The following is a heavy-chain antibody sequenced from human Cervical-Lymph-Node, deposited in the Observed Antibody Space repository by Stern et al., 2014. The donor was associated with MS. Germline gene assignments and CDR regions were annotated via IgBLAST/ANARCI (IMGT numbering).Heavy chain of an antibody. Sequence: VQLVQSGAEVKKPGESLKISCKDFGSSFTTYWLGWGRQMPGKGLEWMGVLFTGDSDTTYSPTFQGQVTMSADKSTSTAYLQWRSLRASDTAMYYCAKRVSDAFNIWGQGTMVTVSS. CDR3: AKRVSDAFNI. V-gene: IGHV5-51*03. CDR1: GSSFTTYW. J-gene: IGHJ3*02. D-gene: IGHD2-8*01. CDR2: LFTGDSDT.